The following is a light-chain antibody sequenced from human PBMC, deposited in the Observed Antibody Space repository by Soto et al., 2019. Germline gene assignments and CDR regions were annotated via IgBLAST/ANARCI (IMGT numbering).Light chain of an antibody. J-gene: IGKJ1*01. Sequence: DIQMTQSPSTLSASVGDRITITCRASQSINTWLAWYQQIPGEAPKLLIYDGSTLERGVPSRFCGSGSGTEFTLTISRLQPEDFATFYFQQYKTYSRTFGQGTTVEVK. CDR2: DGS. V-gene: IGKV1-5*03. CDR3: QQYKTYSRT. CDR1: QSINTW.